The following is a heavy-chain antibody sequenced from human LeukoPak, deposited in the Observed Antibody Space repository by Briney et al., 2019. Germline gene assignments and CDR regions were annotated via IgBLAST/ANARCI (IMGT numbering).Heavy chain of an antibody. CDR1: GFTFSTYE. J-gene: IGHJ4*02. V-gene: IGHV3-48*03. CDR2: INNSGNTI. CDR3: ASGAQSDY. D-gene: IGHD1-26*01. Sequence: PGGSLRLSCAASGFTFSTYEMNRVRQAPGKGLEWVSSINNSGNTIYYADSVKGRFTISRDNSKNSLYLQMNSLRAEDTAVYYCASGAQSDYWGQGTLVTVSS.